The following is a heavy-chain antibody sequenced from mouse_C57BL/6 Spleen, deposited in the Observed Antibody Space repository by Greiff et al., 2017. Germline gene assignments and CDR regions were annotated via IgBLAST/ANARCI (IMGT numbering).Heavy chain of an antibody. Sequence: EVKLVESGGDLVKPGGSLKLSCAASGFTFSSYGMSWVRQTPDKRLEWVATISSGGSYTYYPDSVKGRFTISSDNAKNTLYLQMSSLKSEDTAMYYCERQKYDYGGNCYFDVWGTGTTVTVSS. CDR1: GFTFSSYG. CDR2: ISSGGSYT. CDR3: ERQKYDYGGNCYFDV. D-gene: IGHD2-4*01. J-gene: IGHJ1*03. V-gene: IGHV5-6*01.